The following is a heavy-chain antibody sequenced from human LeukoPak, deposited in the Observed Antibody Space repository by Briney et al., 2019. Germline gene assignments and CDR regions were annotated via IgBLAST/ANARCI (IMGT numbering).Heavy chain of an antibody. CDR1: GGSISSSTYY. J-gene: IGHJ5*02. D-gene: IGHD3-10*01. V-gene: IGHV4-39*07. CDR3: ARGGYYGSGNDFRFDP. Sequence: SETLSLTCTVSGGSISSSTYYWGWIRQPPGKGLEWIGSIFYSGRTYYNPSLKSRVTMSVDTSKNQFSLELSSVTAADTAVYYCARGGYYGSGNDFRFDPWGQGTLVTVSS. CDR2: IFYSGRT.